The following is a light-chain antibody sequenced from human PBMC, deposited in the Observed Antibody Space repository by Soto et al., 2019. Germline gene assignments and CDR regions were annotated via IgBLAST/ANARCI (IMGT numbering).Light chain of an antibody. Sequence: EIVLTQSPGTLSLSPGERATLSCRASQSVSSTYLAWYQQKPGQAPRLLIYGASNSATGIPDRFSGSWSRTDFTLTISRLEPEDFAVYYCQQYGGSRWTFGKGTRVDI. J-gene: IGKJ1*01. V-gene: IGKV3-20*01. CDR1: QSVSSTY. CDR3: QQYGGSRWT. CDR2: GAS.